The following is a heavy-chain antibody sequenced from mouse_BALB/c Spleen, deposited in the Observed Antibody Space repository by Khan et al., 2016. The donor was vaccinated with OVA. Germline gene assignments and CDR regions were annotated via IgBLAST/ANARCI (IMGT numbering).Heavy chain of an antibody. Sequence: QIQLVQSGPELRKPGETVTISCKASGYTFTNYGMNWVKQAPGKGLKWMGWINTYTGEPTYADDFKGRFAFSLDASASTAYMQISDIKHEEMATLFWARYQSVINAMDYWGQGTSVTVSA. J-gene: IGHJ4*01. CDR2: INTYTGEP. D-gene: IGHD1-3*01. CDR1: GYTFTNYG. CDR3: ARYQSVINAMDY. V-gene: IGHV9-1*02.